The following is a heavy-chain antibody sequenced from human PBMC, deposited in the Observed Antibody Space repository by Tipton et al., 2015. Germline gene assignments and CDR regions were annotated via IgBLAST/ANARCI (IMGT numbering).Heavy chain of an antibody. CDR3: AKDIGAVWDLRGGIDY. Sequence: VQLVQSGGGLVQPGRSLRLSCAAPGFTFDDYAMHWVRQAPGKGLEWVSGITWNSGTIDYADSVKGRFTISRDNAKNSLYLEMNSLRDEGTALYYCAKDIGAVWDLRGGIDYWGQGTLVTVSS. V-gene: IGHV3-9*01. CDR2: ITWNSGTI. CDR1: GFTFDDYA. J-gene: IGHJ4*02. D-gene: IGHD1-26*01.